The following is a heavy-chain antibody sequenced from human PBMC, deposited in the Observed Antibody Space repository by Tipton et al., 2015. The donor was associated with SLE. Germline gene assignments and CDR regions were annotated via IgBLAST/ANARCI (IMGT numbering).Heavy chain of an antibody. CDR3: AGTTVTTPGRGMDV. J-gene: IGHJ6*02. CDR1: GGTFSSYA. D-gene: IGHD4-17*01. V-gene: IGHV1-69*01. Sequence: QLVQSGAEAKKPGSSVRVSCKASGGTFSSYAISWVRQAPGQGLEWTGGIIPIFGTANYAQNFQGRVTITADESTSTAYMELSTLIAEDTALYYCAGTTVTTPGRGMDVWGRGTAVTVSS. CDR2: IIPIFGTA.